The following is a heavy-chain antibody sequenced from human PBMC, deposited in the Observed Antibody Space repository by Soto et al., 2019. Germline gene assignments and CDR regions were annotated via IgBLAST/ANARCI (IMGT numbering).Heavy chain of an antibody. CDR3: VRGDGDFYVGNGYQSRH. D-gene: IGHD5-18*01. Sequence: EVQLVESGGGLVQPGGSLRLSCAASGFTFSSYWMHWVRQAPGKGLVWVSRLKSDGSGTTYADSVKGRLTISRDNAKNTPQLQMDSLRAEDTAGFYCVRGDGDFYVGNGYQSRHWGRGSLVTLPS. V-gene: IGHV3-74*01. CDR1: GFTFSSYW. J-gene: IGHJ4*02. CDR2: LKSDGSGT.